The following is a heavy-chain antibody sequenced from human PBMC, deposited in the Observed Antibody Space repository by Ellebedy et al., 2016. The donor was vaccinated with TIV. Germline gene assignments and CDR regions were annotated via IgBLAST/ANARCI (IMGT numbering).Heavy chain of an antibody. J-gene: IGHJ4*02. CDR2: VSASGGAT. D-gene: IGHD3-3*01. CDR1: GFTFSSYA. CDR3: AREWEILGVALDY. V-gene: IGHV3-23*01. Sequence: GESLKISCAASGFTFSSYAMSWVRQAPGKGLEWVSTVSASGGATYYADSVKGRFTISRDNSKNTLYLQMNSLRAEDTAVYYCAREWEILGVALDYWGQGTLVTVSS.